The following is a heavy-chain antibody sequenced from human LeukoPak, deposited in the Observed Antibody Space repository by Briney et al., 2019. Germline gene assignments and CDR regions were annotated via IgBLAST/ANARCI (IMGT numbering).Heavy chain of an antibody. Sequence: ASVKVSCKASGYTFTSYYMHWVRQAPGQGLEWMGIINPSGGSTSYAQKFQGRVTVTRDTSTSTVYMELSSLRSEDTAVYYCARAGIYYRSGSYHYKDDWFDPWGQGTLVTVSS. CDR3: ARAGIYYRSGSYHYKDDWFDP. D-gene: IGHD3-10*01. CDR2: INPSGGST. CDR1: GYTFTSYY. J-gene: IGHJ5*02. V-gene: IGHV1-46*01.